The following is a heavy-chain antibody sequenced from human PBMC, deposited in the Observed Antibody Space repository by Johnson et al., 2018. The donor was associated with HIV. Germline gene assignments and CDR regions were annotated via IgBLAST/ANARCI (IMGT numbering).Heavy chain of an antibody. CDR2: IRFDASDS. Sequence: QVHLVESGGGVVQPGGSLRLSCAASGFPFSTYGMHWVRQAPGKGLEWVAFIRFDASDSYYSASVEGRFTISRDNSKNTMYLQMSSLRAEDTALYYCAKDGVLSGTNPDAFDIWGQGTMVTVSS. V-gene: IGHV3-30*02. CDR3: AKDGVLSGTNPDAFDI. J-gene: IGHJ3*02. D-gene: IGHD1-26*01. CDR1: GFPFSTYG.